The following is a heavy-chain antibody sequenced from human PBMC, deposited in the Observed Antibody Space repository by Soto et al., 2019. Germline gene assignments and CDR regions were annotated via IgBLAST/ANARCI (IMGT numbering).Heavy chain of an antibody. V-gene: IGHV1-3*01. Sequence: GASVKVSCKASGYTFTSYAMHWVRQAPGQRLEWMGWINAGNGNTKYSQKFQGRVTITRDTSASTAYMELSSLRSEDTAVYYCAPTRSYYDSSGYYWGAFDYWGQGTLVTVSS. CDR3: APTRSYYDSSGYYWGAFDY. CDR1: GYTFTSYA. D-gene: IGHD3-22*01. CDR2: INAGNGNT. J-gene: IGHJ4*02.